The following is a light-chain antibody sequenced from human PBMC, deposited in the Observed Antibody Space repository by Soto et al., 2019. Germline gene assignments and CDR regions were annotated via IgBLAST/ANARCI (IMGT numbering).Light chain of an antibody. CDR1: QSISRC. J-gene: IGKJ1*01. CDR3: QQYNSYRT. V-gene: IGKV1-5*01. Sequence: DIQMTQSPSTLSASVGDRVTITCRASQSISRCLAWYKQKPGKAPNLLIHDASSLERGVPSRLSGSGSGTEFTLTISSMKPDDFATYYCQQYNSYRTFGHGTKVDIK. CDR2: DAS.